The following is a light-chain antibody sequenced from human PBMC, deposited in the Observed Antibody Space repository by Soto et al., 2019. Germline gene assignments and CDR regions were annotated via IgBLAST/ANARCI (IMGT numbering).Light chain of an antibody. CDR2: EGS. Sequence: QSALTQPASVSGSPGQSITITCTGTRSDVGSYNLVSWYQQHPGKAPKLMIYEGSKRPSGVSNRFSGSKSGNTASLTISGLQAEDEADYYCCSYAGSSTVFGTRTKVTVL. CDR1: RSDVGSYNL. CDR3: CSYAGSSTV. V-gene: IGLV2-23*03. J-gene: IGLJ1*01.